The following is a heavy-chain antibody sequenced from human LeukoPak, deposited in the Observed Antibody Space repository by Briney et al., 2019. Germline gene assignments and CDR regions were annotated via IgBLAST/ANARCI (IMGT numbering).Heavy chain of an antibody. CDR2: IYYSGST. J-gene: IGHJ6*02. Sequence: SETLSLTGTVSGGSISSYYWSWIRQPPGKGLEWIGYIYYSGSTNYNPSLKSRVTISVDTSKDQFSLKLSSVTAADTAVYYCARHKAGRSSSWFRDYYYGMDVWGQGTTVTVSS. CDR3: ARHKAGRSSSWFRDYYYGMDV. D-gene: IGHD6-13*01. CDR1: GGSISSYY. V-gene: IGHV4-59*08.